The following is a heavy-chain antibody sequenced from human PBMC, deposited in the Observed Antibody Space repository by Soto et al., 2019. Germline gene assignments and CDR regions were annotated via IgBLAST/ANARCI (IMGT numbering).Heavy chain of an antibody. J-gene: IGHJ5*01. V-gene: IGHV1-18*04. D-gene: IGHD2-2*01. CDR2: VSGNNGAS. Sequence: ASVKVSCKASGYTSADFGISWLRESPGQGLEWMGWVSGNNGASNPAPKVQGRITMTLDTSTGVSYMALRSLRSDDTAIYYCVRDQKYFRVNGNWFDSWGQGTLVTVSS. CDR3: VRDQKYFRVNGNWFDS. CDR1: GYTSADFG.